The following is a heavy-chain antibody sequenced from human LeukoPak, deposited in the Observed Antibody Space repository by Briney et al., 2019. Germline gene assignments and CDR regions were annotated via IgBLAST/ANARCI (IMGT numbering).Heavy chain of an antibody. J-gene: IGHJ6*02. D-gene: IGHD3-16*01. Sequence: GGSLRLTCAASGFTFSDSWMSWVRQAPGKGLEWVANMNQDGSEKDYVDSVKGRFTISRDNARNSLYLQMGSLRAEDTAVYYCATYTHWVAGDVWGQGTTVTVSS. CDR1: GFTFSDSW. CDR3: ATYTHWVAGDV. CDR2: MNQDGSEK. V-gene: IGHV3-7*01.